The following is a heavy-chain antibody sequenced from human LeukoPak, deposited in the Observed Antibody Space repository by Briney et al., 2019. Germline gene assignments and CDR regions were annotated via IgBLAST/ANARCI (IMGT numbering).Heavy chain of an antibody. CDR1: GGSFSGYY. D-gene: IGHD4-17*01. V-gene: IGHV4-34*01. Sequence: PSETLSLTCAVYGGSFSGYYWSWIRQPPGKGLEWIGEINHSGGTNYNPSLKSRVTISVDTSKNQFFLKLSSVTAADTAVYYCARGYGPYFDYWGQGTLVTVSS. CDR2: INHSGGT. CDR3: ARGYGPYFDY. J-gene: IGHJ4*02.